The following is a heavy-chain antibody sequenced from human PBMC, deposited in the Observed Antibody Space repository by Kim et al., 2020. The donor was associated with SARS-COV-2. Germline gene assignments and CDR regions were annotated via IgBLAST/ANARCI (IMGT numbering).Heavy chain of an antibody. CDR3: AHRPSGFDKPFFDY. Sequence: YSPSLKSRLTITKDTSKNQVILTRTNMDPVDTATYYCAHRPSGFDKPFFDYWGQGTLVTVSS. V-gene: IGHV2-5*01. J-gene: IGHJ4*02. D-gene: IGHD3-10*01.